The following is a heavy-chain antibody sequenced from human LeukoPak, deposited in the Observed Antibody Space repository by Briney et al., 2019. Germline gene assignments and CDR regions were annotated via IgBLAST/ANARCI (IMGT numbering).Heavy chain of an antibody. CDR3: AREEYSSSPTD. D-gene: IGHD6-6*01. V-gene: IGHV3-11*04. Sequence: GGSLRLSCTASGFTFSDYYMSWIRQAPGKGLEWASYISSSGSTIYYADSVKGRFTISRDNAKNSLYLQMNSLGAEDTAVYYCAREEYSSSPTDWGQGTLVTVSS. CDR2: ISSSGSTI. J-gene: IGHJ4*02. CDR1: GFTFSDYY.